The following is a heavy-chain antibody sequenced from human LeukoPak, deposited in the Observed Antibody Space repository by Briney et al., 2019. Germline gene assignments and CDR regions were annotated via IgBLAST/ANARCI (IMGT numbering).Heavy chain of an antibody. CDR2: INPSGGST. CDR3: ARNGRSGWLREITYNWFDP. Sequence: ASVKVSCKASGYTFTSYYMHWVRQAPGQGLEWMGIINPSGGSTSYAQKFQGRVTMTRDTSTSTVYMELSSLRSEDTAVYYCARNGRSGWLREITYNWFDPWGRGTLVTVSS. CDR1: GYTFTSYY. J-gene: IGHJ5*02. V-gene: IGHV1-46*01. D-gene: IGHD6-19*01.